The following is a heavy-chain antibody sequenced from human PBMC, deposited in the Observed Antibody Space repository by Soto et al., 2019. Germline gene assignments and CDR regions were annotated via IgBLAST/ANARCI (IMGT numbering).Heavy chain of an antibody. CDR1: GGSISSGGYY. Sequence: VTTSETLSLTCTVSGGSISSGGYYWSWIRQHPGKGLEWIGYIYYSGSTYYNPSLKSRVTISVDTSKNQYSLKLSSASAADTAVYYCARVVASYRDGSASYGIDYWGQGTLVTVSS. V-gene: IGHV4-31*03. J-gene: IGHJ4*02. CDR3: ARVVASYRDGSASYGIDY. CDR2: IYYSGST. D-gene: IGHD3-10*01.